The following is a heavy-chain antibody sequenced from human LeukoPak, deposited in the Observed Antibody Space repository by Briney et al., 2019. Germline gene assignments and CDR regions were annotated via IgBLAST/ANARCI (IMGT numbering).Heavy chain of an antibody. V-gene: IGHV3-7*01. D-gene: IGHD1-26*01. CDR1: GFTFSTYW. Sequence: GESLRLSCAASGFTFSTYWMSWVRQTPEKGLEWVANIKHDGSEKYYVDSVKGRFTISRDNAKNSLYLQVNSLRAEDTAVYYCARDRATYFDYWGQGTLVTVSS. J-gene: IGHJ4*02. CDR3: ARDRATYFDY. CDR2: IKHDGSEK.